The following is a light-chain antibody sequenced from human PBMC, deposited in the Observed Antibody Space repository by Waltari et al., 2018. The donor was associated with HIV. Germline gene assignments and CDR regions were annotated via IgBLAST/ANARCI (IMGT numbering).Light chain of an antibody. J-gene: IGLJ3*02. CDR1: NIGRKS. V-gene: IGLV3-21*02. CDR2: EDS. CDR3: QVWESTSDPYPV. Sequence: SYVLTQPPSVSVDPGQTARIKCGGSNIGRKSVHWYHQSPGQAPKLVVYEDSDRPSGIPERFSGSNSGNTATLTSSSVGAGDDADYYCQVWESTSDPYPVFGGGTKLTVL.